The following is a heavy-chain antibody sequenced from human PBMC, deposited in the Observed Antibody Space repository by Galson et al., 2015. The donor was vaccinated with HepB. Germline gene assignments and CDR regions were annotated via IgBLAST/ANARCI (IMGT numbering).Heavy chain of an antibody. Sequence: SVKVSCKASGYTFTDYYMHWVRQAPGQGLEWMGWINPNSGGTNYAQKFQGRVTMTEDTSTDTAYMELSSLRSEDTAVYCCAIIRYPSPGSLAYDYWGQGTLVTVSS. CDR1: GYTFTDYY. D-gene: IGHD3-16*01. J-gene: IGHJ4*02. CDR2: INPNSGGT. CDR3: AIIRYPSPGSLAYDY. V-gene: IGHV1-2*02.